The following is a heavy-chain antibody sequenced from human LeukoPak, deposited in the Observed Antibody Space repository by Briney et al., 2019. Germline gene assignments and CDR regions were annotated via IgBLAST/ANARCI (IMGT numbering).Heavy chain of an antibody. Sequence: SETLSLTCTVSGDSISSYYWSCIRQPPGKGLEWIGYIHYSGSTNSNPSLKSRVTISIDTSRNQFSLRLSSVTAADTAVYYCARYVDYGDSERWFDPWGQGTLVTVSS. CDR2: IHYSGST. D-gene: IGHD4-17*01. V-gene: IGHV4-59*08. CDR1: GDSISSYY. CDR3: ARYVDYGDSERWFDP. J-gene: IGHJ5*02.